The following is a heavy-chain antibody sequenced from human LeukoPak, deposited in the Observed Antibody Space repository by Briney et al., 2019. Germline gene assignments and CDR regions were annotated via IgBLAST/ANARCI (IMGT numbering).Heavy chain of an antibody. Sequence: ASVKVSCKASGYTFTSYGISWVRQAPGQGLEWMGWISAYNGNTNYAQKLQGRVTMTTDTSTNTAYMDLGSLRSDDTAVYYCARAGGATVTTSNDYWGQGTLVTVSS. V-gene: IGHV1-18*01. J-gene: IGHJ4*02. CDR3: ARAGGATVTTSNDY. D-gene: IGHD4-17*01. CDR1: GYTFTSYG. CDR2: ISAYNGNT.